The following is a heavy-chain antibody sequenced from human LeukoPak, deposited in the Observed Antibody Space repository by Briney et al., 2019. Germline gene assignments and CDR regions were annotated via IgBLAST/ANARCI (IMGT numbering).Heavy chain of an antibody. CDR1: GGSISSSSYY. Sequence: PSETLSLTRSVSGGSISSSSYYWGWIRQPPGKGLEGIGSIYYSGSTYYNPSLKSRVTISVDTSKNQFSLKLSSVTAADTAVYYCARHIWVTYPYYYYYMDVWGKGTTVTISS. J-gene: IGHJ6*03. CDR3: ARHIWVTYPYYYYYMDV. CDR2: IYYSGST. V-gene: IGHV4-39*01. D-gene: IGHD2-21*02.